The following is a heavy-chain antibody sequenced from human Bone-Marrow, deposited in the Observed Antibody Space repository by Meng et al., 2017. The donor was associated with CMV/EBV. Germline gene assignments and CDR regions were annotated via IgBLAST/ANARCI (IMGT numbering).Heavy chain of an antibody. D-gene: IGHD2-2*01. CDR1: GYTFTGYY. J-gene: IGHJ6*02. Sequence: ASVKVSCKASGYTFTGYYMHWVRQAPGQGLEWMGWINPNSGGTNYAQKFQGRVTMTRDTSISTAYMDLSRLRSDDTAVYYCARGVVPAFDLSAYYYGMDVWGQGTTVTVSS. CDR2: INPNSGGT. V-gene: IGHV1-2*02. CDR3: ARGVVPAFDLSAYYYGMDV.